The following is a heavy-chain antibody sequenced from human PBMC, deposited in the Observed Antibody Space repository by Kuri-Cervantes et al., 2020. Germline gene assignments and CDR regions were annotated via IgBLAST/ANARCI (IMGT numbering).Heavy chain of an antibody. D-gene: IGHD3-10*01. J-gene: IGHJ4*02. CDR3: AKAYSYATNDYYNHFDS. Sequence: GGSLRLSCAASGFTFSSYAMSWVRQAPGKGLEWVSTISGSDDSTYYSDSVKGRLTIFRDNSINTLYLQVNSLRTEDTAIYYCAKAYSYATNDYYNHFDSWGQGTLVTVSS. V-gene: IGHV3-23*01. CDR2: ISGSDDST. CDR1: GFTFSSYA.